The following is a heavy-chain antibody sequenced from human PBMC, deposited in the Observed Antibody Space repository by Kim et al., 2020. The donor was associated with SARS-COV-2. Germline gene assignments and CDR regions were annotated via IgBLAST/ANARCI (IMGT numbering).Heavy chain of an antibody. CDR2: IWYDGSNK. D-gene: IGHD6-13*01. J-gene: IGHJ6*02. CDR1: GFTFSSYA. V-gene: IGHV3-33*06. Sequence: GGSLRLSCAASGFTFSSYAMHWVRQAPGKGLEWVAVIWYDGSNKYYADSVKGRFTISRDNSKNTLYLQMNSLRAEDTAVYYCAKDHKFDRGIAAAGTYYYGMDVWGQGTTVTVSS. CDR3: AKDHKFDRGIAAAGTYYYGMDV.